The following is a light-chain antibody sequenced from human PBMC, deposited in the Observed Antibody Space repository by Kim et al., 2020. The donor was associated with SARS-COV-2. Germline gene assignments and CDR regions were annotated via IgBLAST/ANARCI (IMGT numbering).Light chain of an antibody. CDR1: NIGSKS. J-gene: IGLJ1*01. CDR3: QVWDSSSDHPRV. V-gene: IGLV3-21*04. CDR2: YDS. Sequence: PGKTARITCGGNNIGSKSVHWYQQKPGQAPVLVIYYDSDRPSGIPERFPGSNSGNTATLTISRVEAGDEADYYCQVWDSSSDHPRVFGTGTKVTVL.